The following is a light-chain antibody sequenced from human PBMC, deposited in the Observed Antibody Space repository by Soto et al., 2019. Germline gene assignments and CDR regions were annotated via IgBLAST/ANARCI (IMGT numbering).Light chain of an antibody. CDR1: QNINNW. V-gene: IGKV1-5*01. J-gene: IGKJ1*01. CDR2: DAS. CDR3: QHMRT. Sequence: DIQMPQSPSTLSASIGDRVTITYRASQNINNWIAWYQQKPGKAPKFLIYDASTLESGVPSRFSGSGFGTEFSLTISSLQPDDFGSYYCQHMRTFGQGTKVDIK.